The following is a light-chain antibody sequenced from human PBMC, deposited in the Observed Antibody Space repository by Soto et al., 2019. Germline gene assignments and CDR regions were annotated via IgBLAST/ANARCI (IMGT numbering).Light chain of an antibody. J-gene: IGLJ1*01. CDR2: DVS. V-gene: IGLV2-14*01. Sequence: QSVLTQPASVSGSPGQSITISCTGTSSDVGGYNYVSWYQQHPGKAPKLMIYDVSNRPSGVSNRFSGSKSGNTASLTISGLQAEDEADYYCSTYTSSSTLIYDFRTMTKVTV. CDR3: STYTSSSTLIYD. CDR1: SSDVGGYNY.